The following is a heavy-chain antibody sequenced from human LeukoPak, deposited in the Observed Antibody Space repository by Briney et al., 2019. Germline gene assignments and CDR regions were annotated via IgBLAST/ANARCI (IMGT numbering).Heavy chain of an antibody. Sequence: ASVKVSCKVSGYTLTELSMHWVRQAPGKGLEWMGGFDPEDGETIYAQKFQGRVTMTEDTSTDTAYMELSRLRSEDPAVYYCANDVDSSGCPDYWGQGTLVTVSS. CDR3: ANDVDSSGCPDY. V-gene: IGHV1-24*01. CDR2: FDPEDGET. CDR1: GYTLTELS. D-gene: IGHD6-19*01. J-gene: IGHJ4*02.